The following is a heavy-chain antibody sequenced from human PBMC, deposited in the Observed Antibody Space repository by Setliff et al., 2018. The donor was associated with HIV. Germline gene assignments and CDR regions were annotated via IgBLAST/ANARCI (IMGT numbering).Heavy chain of an antibody. V-gene: IGHV3-53*01. J-gene: IGHJ4*02. CDR1: GFTVSTNY. CDR2: IYSGDTT. Sequence: GGSLRLSCAASGFTVSTNYMNWVRQAPGKGLEWVSVIYSGDTTYYADSVKGRFTISRDNTKNSLYLQMNRLRAEDTALYYCASLFSKEVAGDDYWGQGTLVTVSS. D-gene: IGHD6-19*01. CDR3: ASLFSKEVAGDDY.